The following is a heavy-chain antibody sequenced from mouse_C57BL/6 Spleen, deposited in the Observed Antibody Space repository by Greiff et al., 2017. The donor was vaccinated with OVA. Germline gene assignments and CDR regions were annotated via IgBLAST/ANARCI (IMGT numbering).Heavy chain of an antibody. CDR3: ARFGGGLAMDY. D-gene: IGHD3-1*01. Sequence: VQLQQSGPELVKPGASVKISCKASGYSFTGYYMNWVKQSPEKSLEWIGEINLSTGGTTYNQKFKAKATLTVDKSSSTAYMQLKSLTSEDSAVYYCARFGGGLAMDYWGQGTSVTVSS. J-gene: IGHJ4*01. V-gene: IGHV1-42*01. CDR2: INLSTGGT. CDR1: GYSFTGYY.